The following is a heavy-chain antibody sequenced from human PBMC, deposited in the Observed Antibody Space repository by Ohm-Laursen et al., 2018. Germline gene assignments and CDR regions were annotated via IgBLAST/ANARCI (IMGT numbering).Heavy chain of an antibody. CDR2: ISKDGSNT. J-gene: IGHJ6*02. D-gene: IGHD4/OR15-4a*01. CDR1: GFTFSSYG. Sequence: SPRLSCSASGFTFSSYGMHWVRQAPGKGLEWMAGISKDGSNTYYGHSVEGRFTISRDNSMNTLYLQMNSLRPEDTAVYYCAKDIRTMAGRDVWGQGTTVTVSS. V-gene: IGHV3-30*18. CDR3: AKDIRTMAGRDV.